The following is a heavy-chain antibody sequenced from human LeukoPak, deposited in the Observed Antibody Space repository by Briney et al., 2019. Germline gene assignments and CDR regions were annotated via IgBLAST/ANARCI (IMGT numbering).Heavy chain of an antibody. CDR3: ARVYSSGQMGVAYYFDY. J-gene: IGHJ4*02. V-gene: IGHV3-7*03. D-gene: IGHD6-19*01. CDR2: IKQDGSEK. CDR1: GFTFSSYW. Sequence: GGSLRLSCAASGFTFSSYWMSWVRQAPGKGLEWVANIKQDGSEKYYVDSVKGRFTISRDNAKNSLYLQMNSLRAEDTALYYCARVYSSGQMGVAYYFDYWGQGTLVTVSS.